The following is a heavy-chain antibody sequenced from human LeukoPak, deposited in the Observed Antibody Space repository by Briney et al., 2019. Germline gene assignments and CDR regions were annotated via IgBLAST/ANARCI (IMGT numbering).Heavy chain of an antibody. V-gene: IGHV3-23*01. CDR1: GFTFSNYD. J-gene: IGHJ4*02. D-gene: IGHD5-24*01. Sequence: GGSLGLSCAASGFTFSNYDMSWVRQAPGKGLEWVSVISGSGGTTYYADSVKGRFTISRDNSKNTLYLQMNSLRAEDTAVYYCATRDGYNIHWGQGTLVTVSS. CDR2: ISGSGGTT. CDR3: ATRDGYNIH.